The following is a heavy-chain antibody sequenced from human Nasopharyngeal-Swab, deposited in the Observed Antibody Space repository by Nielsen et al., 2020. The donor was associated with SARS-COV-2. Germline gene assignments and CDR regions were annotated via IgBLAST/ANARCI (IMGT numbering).Heavy chain of an antibody. CDR1: GGSISSYY. CDR3: RGITGTPGAFDI. J-gene: IGHJ3*02. CDR2: IHYSGST. D-gene: IGHD1-20*01. V-gene: IGHV4-59*01. Sequence: GSLKLSCAVYGGSISSYYWSWIRQPPGKGLEWIGYIHYSGSTNYNPSLKSRVTISVDTSKNQFSLKLSSVTAADTAVYYCRGITGTPGAFDIWGQGTMVTVSS.